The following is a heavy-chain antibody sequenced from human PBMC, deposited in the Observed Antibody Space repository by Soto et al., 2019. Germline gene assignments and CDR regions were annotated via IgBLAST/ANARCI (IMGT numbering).Heavy chain of an antibody. Sequence: SVKVSCKASGGTFSSYAISWVRQAPGQGLEWMGGIIPIFGTANYAQKFQGRVTITADESASTAYMELSSLRSEDTAVYYCARAGRRSIGYCSSTSCHGGFDYWGQGTLVTVSS. CDR3: ARAGRRSIGYCSSTSCHGGFDY. D-gene: IGHD2-2*01. V-gene: IGHV1-69*13. CDR2: IIPIFGTA. J-gene: IGHJ4*02. CDR1: GGTFSSYA.